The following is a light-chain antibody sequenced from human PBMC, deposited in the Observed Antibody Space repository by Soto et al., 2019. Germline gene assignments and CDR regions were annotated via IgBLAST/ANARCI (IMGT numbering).Light chain of an antibody. CDR3: VSFTVHYSYV. CDR1: SGDVGAYDF. J-gene: IGLJ1*01. Sequence: QSALTQPASVSGSPGQSITIPCTGTSGDVGAYDFVSWYQHHPGKAPRLVIYDVSRRPAGASDRFSGSKSGSTASLTISSLQAEDEADYYCVSFTVHYSYVFGTGTRSPS. CDR2: DVS. V-gene: IGLV2-14*01.